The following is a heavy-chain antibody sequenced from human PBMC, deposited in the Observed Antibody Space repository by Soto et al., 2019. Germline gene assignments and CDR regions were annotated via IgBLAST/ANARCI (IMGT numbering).Heavy chain of an antibody. V-gene: IGHV3-64D*08. CDR2: ISSNGGST. CDR3: VKGLMTTVTTPVFYY. CDR1: GFTFSSYA. D-gene: IGHD4-17*01. J-gene: IGHJ4*02. Sequence: GGSLRLSCSASGFTFSSYAMHWVRQAPGKGLEYVSAISSNGGSTYYADSVKVRFTISRDNSKNTLYLQMSSLRPEDTAVYYCVKGLMTTVTTPVFYYWGQGTLVTVSS.